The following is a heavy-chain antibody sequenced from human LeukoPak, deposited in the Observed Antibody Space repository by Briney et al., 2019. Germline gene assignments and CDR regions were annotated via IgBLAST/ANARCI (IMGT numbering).Heavy chain of an antibody. CDR1: GGSISSYY. CDR3: ARSSSSSWYYYYYGMDV. CDR2: IYYSGST. D-gene: IGHD6-13*01. J-gene: IGHJ6*02. Sequence: SETLSLTCTVSGGSISSYYWSWIRQPPGKGLEWIGYIYYSGSTNYNPSLKSRVTISVDTSKNQFSLNLSSVTAADTAVYYCARSSSSSWYYYYYGMDVWGQGTTVTVSS. V-gene: IGHV4-59*08.